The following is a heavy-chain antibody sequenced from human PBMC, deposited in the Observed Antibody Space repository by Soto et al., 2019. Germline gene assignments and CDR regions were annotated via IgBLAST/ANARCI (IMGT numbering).Heavy chain of an antibody. V-gene: IGHV3-30-3*01. J-gene: IGHJ4*02. CDR2: ILYDGTNE. D-gene: IGHD4-17*01. Sequence: QVQLVESGGGVVQPGRSLRLSCAASGFTFSDFPIHWVRQAPGKGLEWVAIILYDGTNEYYADSVKGRFTISRDNSKNEVYRQMNSLRPEDKGLYYGASVDYGDSVDDYCGQGTLVTVSS. CDR3: ASVDYGDSVDDY. CDR1: GFTFSDFP.